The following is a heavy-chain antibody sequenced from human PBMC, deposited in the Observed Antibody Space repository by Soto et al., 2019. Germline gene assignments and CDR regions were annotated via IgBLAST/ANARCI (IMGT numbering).Heavy chain of an antibody. D-gene: IGHD3-10*01. CDR2: IIPIFGTA. CDR3: ARDDTMGYYGSGSQADYYGMDV. J-gene: IGHJ6*02. CDR1: GGTFSSYA. Sequence: SVKVSCKASGGTFSSYAISWVRQAPGQGLEWMGGIIPIFGTANYAQKFQGRVTITADESTSTAYMELSSLRSEDTAVYYCARDDTMGYYGSGSQADYYGMDVWGQGTTVTVSS. V-gene: IGHV1-69*13.